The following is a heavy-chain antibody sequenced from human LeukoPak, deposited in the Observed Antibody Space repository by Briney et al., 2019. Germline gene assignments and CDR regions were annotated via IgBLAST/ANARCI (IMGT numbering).Heavy chain of an antibody. V-gene: IGHV5-51*01. CDR2: IYPGDSDT. Sequence: GASLEISCKGSGSCFTSDWICWGRPMPGKGLEMVGIIYPGDSDTRYSPSFQGQVTISADKSISTAYLQWSSLKASDTAMYYCARGGIAVAGDFDYWGQGTLVTVSS. CDR3: ARGGIAVAGDFDY. J-gene: IGHJ4*02. CDR1: GSCFTSDW. D-gene: IGHD6-19*01.